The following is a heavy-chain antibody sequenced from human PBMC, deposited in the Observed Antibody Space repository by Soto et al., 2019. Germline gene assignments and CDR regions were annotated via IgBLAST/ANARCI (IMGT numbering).Heavy chain of an antibody. CDR1: GFTFSNFA. D-gene: IGHD1-26*01. Sequence: QVQLVESGGGVVQPGRSLRLSCVASGFTFSNFAMHWVRQAPGKGLEWVAVISYDGSNKYYADSVKGRFTISRDNSKNALYLEMNSLRGEDTAVYYCAKRVVGAQHYYYGMDVWGQGTMVTVSS. CDR3: AKRVVGAQHYYYGMDV. V-gene: IGHV3-30*18. CDR2: ISYDGSNK. J-gene: IGHJ6*02.